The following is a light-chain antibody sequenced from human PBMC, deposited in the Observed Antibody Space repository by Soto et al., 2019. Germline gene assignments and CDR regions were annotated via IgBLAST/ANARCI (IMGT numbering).Light chain of an antibody. CDR1: QSVSGY. Sequence: EIVLTQSPDTLSLSPGERATLSCRASQSVSGYLGWYQQKPGQAPRLLIYDASNRAYGVPARFRGSGSGANSTLTISGREPEDVAVYYCQHRRNWPYPTFGGGTRV. CDR3: QHRRNWPYPT. V-gene: IGKV3-11*01. J-gene: IGKJ4*01. CDR2: DAS.